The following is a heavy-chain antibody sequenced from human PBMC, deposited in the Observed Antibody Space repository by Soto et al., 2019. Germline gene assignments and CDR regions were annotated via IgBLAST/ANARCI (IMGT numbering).Heavy chain of an antibody. J-gene: IGHJ4*02. CDR3: ARGVQRYCSSTSCYSFDY. D-gene: IGHD2-2*01. CDR1: GFTFSSYG. Sequence: GGSLRLSCAASGFTFSSYGMHWVRQAPGKGLEWVAVIWYDGSNKYYADSVKGRFTISRGNSKNTLYLQMNSLRAEDTAVYYCARGVQRYCSSTSCYSFDYWGQGTLVTVS. V-gene: IGHV3-33*01. CDR2: IWYDGSNK.